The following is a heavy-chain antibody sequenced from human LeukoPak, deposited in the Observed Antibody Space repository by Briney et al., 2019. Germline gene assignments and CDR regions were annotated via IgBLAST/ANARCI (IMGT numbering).Heavy chain of an antibody. CDR1: GYSFSDYW. Sequence: LGESLKISCKGSGYSFSDYWIAWVRQMPGKGLEWMGIIYPGHSDTRYSPSFQGQVTISADKSISTAYLQWSSLKASDTAMYYCARHRPRGSAWYPDFWSQGTLVTVSP. D-gene: IGHD6-19*01. CDR2: IYPGHSDT. J-gene: IGHJ4*02. CDR3: ARHRPRGSAWYPDF. V-gene: IGHV5-51*01.